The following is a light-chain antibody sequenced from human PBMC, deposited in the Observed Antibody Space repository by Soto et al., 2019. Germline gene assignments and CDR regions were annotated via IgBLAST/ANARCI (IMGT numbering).Light chain of an antibody. J-gene: IGKJ3*01. Sequence: EIVLTQSPGTLSLFPGERATLSCRASQSVYDFLAWYQQKPGQAPRLLIYDAAKRAPGIPARFSGSGSGTDFTLTISSLEPEDSSVYYGQQRSNCPIFTFGPGTKV. CDR3: QQRSNCPIFT. CDR2: DAA. CDR1: QSVYDF. V-gene: IGKV3-11*01.